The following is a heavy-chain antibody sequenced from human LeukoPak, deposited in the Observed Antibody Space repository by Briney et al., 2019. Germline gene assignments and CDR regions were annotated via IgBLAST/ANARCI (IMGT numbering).Heavy chain of an antibody. V-gene: IGHV3-23*01. CDR2: IGYSGGDI. Sequence: PGGSLRLSCAASGFTFSSYAMTWVRQAPGKGLEWASVIGYSGGDIQYADSVKGRFTISRDNSKNTLYLQMNSLRVEDTAVYYCAKYAPPTTVVTRFFDYWGQGTLVTVSS. CDR1: GFTFSSYA. D-gene: IGHD4-23*01. J-gene: IGHJ4*02. CDR3: AKYAPPTTVVTRFFDY.